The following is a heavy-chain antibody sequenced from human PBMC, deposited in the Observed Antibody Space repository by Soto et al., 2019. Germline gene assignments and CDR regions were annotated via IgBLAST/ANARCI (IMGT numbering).Heavy chain of an antibody. J-gene: IGHJ4*02. CDR2: ISGSGAGT. D-gene: IGHD3-22*01. CDR3: AKSTAQYYDISAYDY. Sequence: GGSLRLSCAASGFTFSSYAMSWVRQAPGKGPEWVSGISGSGAGTQYADSVKGRFTISRDNSKNTLFLQMNSLRAEDSAVFYCAKSTAQYYDISAYDYWGQGTLVTVSS. V-gene: IGHV3-23*01. CDR1: GFTFSSYA.